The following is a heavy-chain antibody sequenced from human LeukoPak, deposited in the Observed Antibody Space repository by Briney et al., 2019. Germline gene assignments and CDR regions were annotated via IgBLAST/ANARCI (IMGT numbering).Heavy chain of an antibody. CDR3: ARGIAARPDYGLYNWFDP. D-gene: IGHD6-6*01. CDR1: GFTFSSYA. J-gene: IGHJ5*02. V-gene: IGHV3-30*04. Sequence: PGGSLRLSCAASGFTFSSYAMHWVRQAPGKGLEWVAVISYDGSNKYYADSVKGRFTISRDNSKNTLYLQMNSLRAEDTAVYYCARGIAARPDYGLYNWFDPWGQGTLVTVSS. CDR2: ISYDGSNK.